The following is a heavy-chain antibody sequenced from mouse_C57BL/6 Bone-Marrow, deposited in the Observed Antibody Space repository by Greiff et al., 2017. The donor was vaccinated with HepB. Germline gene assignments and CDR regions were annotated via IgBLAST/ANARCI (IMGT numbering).Heavy chain of an antibody. J-gene: IGHJ1*03. CDR3: ARSPGNFDV. CDR2: INPNNGGT. CDR1: GYTFTDYY. V-gene: IGHV1-26*01. Sequence: EVQLQQSGPELVKPGASVKISCKASGYTFTDYYMNWVKQSHGKSLEWIGDINPNNGGTSYNQKFKGKATLTVDKSSSTAYMELRSLTSEDSAVYYCARSPGNFDVWGTGTTVTVSS.